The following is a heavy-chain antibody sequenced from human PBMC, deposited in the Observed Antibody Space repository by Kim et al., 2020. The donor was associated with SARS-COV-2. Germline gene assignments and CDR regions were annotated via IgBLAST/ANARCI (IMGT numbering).Heavy chain of an antibody. CDR3: ARDQYGDYGVDY. D-gene: IGHD4-17*01. Sequence: SYSDSVKGRVTISRDKSKNTLYLQMNSRRAEDTAVYYCARDQYGDYGVDYWGQGTLVTVSS. V-gene: IGHV3-33*01. J-gene: IGHJ4*02.